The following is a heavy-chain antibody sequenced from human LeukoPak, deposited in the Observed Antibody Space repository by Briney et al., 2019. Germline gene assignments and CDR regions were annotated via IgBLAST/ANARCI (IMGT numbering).Heavy chain of an antibody. Sequence: ASVKVSCKASGYTFTSYYMHWVRQAPGQGLEWMGIINPSGGSTSYAQKFQGRVTMTRDTSTSTVFMELSSLRSEDTAVYYCATFGELGWGYFDYWGQGTLVTVSS. CDR2: INPSGGST. J-gene: IGHJ4*02. D-gene: IGHD3-10*01. V-gene: IGHV1-46*01. CDR1: GYTFTSYY. CDR3: ATFGELGWGYFDY.